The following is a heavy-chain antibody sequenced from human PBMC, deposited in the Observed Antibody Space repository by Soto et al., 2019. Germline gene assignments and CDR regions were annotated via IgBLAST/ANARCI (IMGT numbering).Heavy chain of an antibody. CDR1: GGSISSYY. V-gene: IGHV4-59*08. Sequence: SETLSLTCTVSGGSISSYYWSWIRQPPGKGLEWIGYIYYSGSTNYNLSLKSRVTISVDTSKNQFSLKLSSVTAADTAVYYCARRARPVADMTCAYYYYMDVWGKGTTVTVSS. D-gene: IGHD6-19*01. CDR3: ARRARPVADMTCAYYYYMDV. J-gene: IGHJ6*03. CDR2: IYYSGST.